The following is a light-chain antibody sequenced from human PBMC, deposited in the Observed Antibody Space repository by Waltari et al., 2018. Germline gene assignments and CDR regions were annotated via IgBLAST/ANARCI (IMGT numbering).Light chain of an antibody. J-gene: IGKJ1*01. CDR1: QSVSRS. V-gene: IGKV3-20*01. CDR3: QHYVRLPVS. Sequence: EIVLTQSPGTLSLSPGERATLSCRASQSVSRSLAWYQQKPGQAPRLLIYGASSRATGVPDRFSGSGSGTDFSLTISRLEPEDFALYYCQHYVRLPVSFGQGTKVEIK. CDR2: GAS.